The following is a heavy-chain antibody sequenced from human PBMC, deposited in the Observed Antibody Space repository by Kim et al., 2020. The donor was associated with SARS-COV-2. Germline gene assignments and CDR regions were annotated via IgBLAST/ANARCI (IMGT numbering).Heavy chain of an antibody. CDR3: ARMGSPEVHFDS. Sequence: SETLSLTCTVSGASINIASYYWGWIRQPPGKGLESIGSIYYSGHTYYKSSLKSRATISVDISKNQISLKLTSVTAADTAMYYCARMGSPEVHFDSWGQGFLVTVPA. V-gene: IGHV4-39*01. D-gene: IGHD3-10*01. CDR2: IYYSGHT. J-gene: IGHJ4*02. CDR1: GASINIASYY.